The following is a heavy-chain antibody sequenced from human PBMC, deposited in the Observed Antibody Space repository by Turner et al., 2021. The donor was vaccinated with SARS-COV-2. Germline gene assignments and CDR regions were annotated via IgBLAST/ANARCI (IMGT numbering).Heavy chain of an antibody. CDR1: GYTLTELS. J-gene: IGHJ6*02. CDR2: FDPEDGET. CDR3: ATGVAVAGTPSKYYYYYGMDV. D-gene: IGHD6-19*01. Sequence: QVQLVQSGAEVKKPGASVKVSCKVSGYTLTELSMHWVRQAPGKGLEWMGGFDPEDGETIYEQKFQGRVTMTEDTSTDTAYMELSSLRSEDTAVYYCATGVAVAGTPSKYYYYYGMDVWGQGTTVTVSS. V-gene: IGHV1-24*01.